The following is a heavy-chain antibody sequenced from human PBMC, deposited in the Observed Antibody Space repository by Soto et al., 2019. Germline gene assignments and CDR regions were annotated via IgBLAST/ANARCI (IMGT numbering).Heavy chain of an antibody. CDR1: GFTFSSYG. D-gene: IGHD2-15*01. V-gene: IGHV3-33*01. CDR3: ARGSCSGGSCYPIEYYYYYMDV. Sequence: GGSLRLSCAASGFTFSSYGMHWVRQAPGRGLEWVAVIWYDGSNKYYADSVKGRFTISRDNSKNTLYLQMNSLRAEDTAVYYCARGSCSGGSCYPIEYYYYYMDVWGKGTTVTVSS. J-gene: IGHJ6*03. CDR2: IWYDGSNK.